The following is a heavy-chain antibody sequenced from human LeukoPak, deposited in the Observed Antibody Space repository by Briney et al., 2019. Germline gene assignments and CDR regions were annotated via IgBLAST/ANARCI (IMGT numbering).Heavy chain of an antibody. CDR2: IGTAGDT. V-gene: IGHV3-13*01. J-gene: IGHJ2*01. D-gene: IGHD4-17*01. CDR3: ARPHDYDWYFDL. CDR1: GFTFSSYD. Sequence: PGGSLRLSCAASGFTFSSYDMHWVRQATGKGLERVSAIGTAGDTYYPGSVKGRFTISRENAKNSLYLQMNSLRAEDTAVYYCARPHDYDWYFDLWGRGTLVTVSS.